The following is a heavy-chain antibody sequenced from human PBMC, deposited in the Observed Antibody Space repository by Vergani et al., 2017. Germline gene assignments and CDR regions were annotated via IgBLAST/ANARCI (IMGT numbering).Heavy chain of an antibody. J-gene: IGHJ6*01. CDR3: AREGXSLLSHKYYAMDV. CDR2: INTDDGKT. Sequence: QVQLVQSGIEVKKPGASVKVSCQASGYDFTSYAINWVRQAPGQGLEWMGWINTDDGKTDFAQKIQGRVTLTIDTSTSTAYMELRSLISDDTAIYYCAREGXSLLSHKYYAMDVWWQGTTVSVSS. V-gene: IGHV1-18*04. CDR1: GYDFTSYA. D-gene: IGHD2-21*01.